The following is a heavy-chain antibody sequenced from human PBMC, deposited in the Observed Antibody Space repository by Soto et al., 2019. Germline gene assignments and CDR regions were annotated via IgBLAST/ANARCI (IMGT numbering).Heavy chain of an antibody. D-gene: IGHD5-18*01. CDR2: IWYDGSNK. J-gene: IGHJ4*02. CDR3: AREGDQYSYGKKPFDY. V-gene: IGHV3-33*01. CDR1: GFTFSSYG. Sequence: LRLSCAASGFTFSSYGMHWVRQAPGKGLEWVAVIWYDGSNKYYADSVKGRFTISRDNSKNTLYLQMNSLRAEDTAVYYCAREGDQYSYGKKPFDYWGQGTLVTVS.